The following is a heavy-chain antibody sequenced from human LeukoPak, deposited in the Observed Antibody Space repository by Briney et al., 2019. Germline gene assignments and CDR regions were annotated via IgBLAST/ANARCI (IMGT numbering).Heavy chain of an antibody. D-gene: IGHD3-22*01. J-gene: IGHJ4*02. Sequence: GGSLRLSCAASGFTFPRHAMSWVRQAPGKGREWVASSGGSGGRTHYADSVKGRFTISRDNSQNTVYLHMNSLRADDTAVYYCAQEHFDTSGYYSRFDNWGQGILVTVSS. CDR1: GFTFPRHA. CDR2: SGGSGGRT. V-gene: IGHV3-23*01. CDR3: AQEHFDTSGYYSRFDN.